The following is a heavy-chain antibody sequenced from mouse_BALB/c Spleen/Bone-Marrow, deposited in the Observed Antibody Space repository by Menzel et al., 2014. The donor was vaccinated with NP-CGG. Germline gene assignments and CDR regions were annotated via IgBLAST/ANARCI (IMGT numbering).Heavy chain of an antibody. Sequence: QVQLQQPGAELVKPGASVKLSCKASGYTFTSYYMYWVKQRPGQGLEWIGEINPSNGGTNFNEKFKSKATLTVDKSSSTAYMQLSSLTSEASAVYYCTREGYSPFAYWGQGTLVTVSA. D-gene: IGHD1-1*01. CDR1: GYTFTSYY. CDR2: INPSNGGT. J-gene: IGHJ3*01. V-gene: IGHV1S81*02. CDR3: TREGYSPFAY.